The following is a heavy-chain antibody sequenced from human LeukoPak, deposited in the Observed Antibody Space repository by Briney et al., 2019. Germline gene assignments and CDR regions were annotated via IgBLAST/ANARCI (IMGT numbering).Heavy chain of an antibody. Sequence: PGGSLRLSCAASGFAFSSYEMNWVRQAPGKGLEWVSYISSSGSTIYYADSVKGRFTISRDNAKSSLYLQMKSLRAEDTAVYYCARRPYYYDSLDYWGQGTLVTVSS. CDR2: ISSSGSTI. J-gene: IGHJ4*02. CDR1: GFAFSSYE. D-gene: IGHD3-22*01. CDR3: ARRPYYYDSLDY. V-gene: IGHV3-48*03.